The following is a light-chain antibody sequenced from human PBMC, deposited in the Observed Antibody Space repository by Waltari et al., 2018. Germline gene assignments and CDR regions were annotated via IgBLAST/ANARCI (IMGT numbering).Light chain of an antibody. CDR3: MQGAHFPLT. V-gene: IGKV2-30*02. Sequence: DVVMTQSPLSLPITPGQPASMTCRSSQSLLHSNGNTYLSWYLQKPGQPPRRLIYKVSNRDSGVPERFSGGGAGTDFTLKISRVEAEDVGVYYCMQGAHFPLTFGGGTKVEIK. CDR1: QSLLHSNGNTY. CDR2: KVS. J-gene: IGKJ4*01.